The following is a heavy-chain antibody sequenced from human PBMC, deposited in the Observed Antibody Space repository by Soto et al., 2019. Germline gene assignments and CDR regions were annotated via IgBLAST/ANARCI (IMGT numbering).Heavy chain of an antibody. CDR2: ISGSGGST. J-gene: IGHJ4*02. CDR1: GFTFSSYA. V-gene: IGHV3-23*01. D-gene: IGHD2-2*01. CDR3: AKFGGGLVVPAANLDY. Sequence: PGGSLRLSCAASGFTFSSYAMSWVRQAPGQGLEWVSAISGSGGSTYYADSVKGRFTISRDNSKNTLYLQMNSLRAEDTAVYYCAKFGGGLVVPAANLDYWGQGTLVTVSS.